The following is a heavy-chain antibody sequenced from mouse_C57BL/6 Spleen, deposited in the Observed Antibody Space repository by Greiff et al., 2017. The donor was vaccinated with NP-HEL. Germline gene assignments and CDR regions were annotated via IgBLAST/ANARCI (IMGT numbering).Heavy chain of an antibody. V-gene: IGHV1-80*01. Sequence: QVHVKQSGAELVKPGASVKISCKASGYAFSSYWMNWVKQRPGKGLEWIGQIYPGDGDTNYNGKFKGKATLTADKSSSTAYMQLSSLTSEDSAVYFCARPLYYDYDDGFAYWGQGTLVTVSA. CDR1: GYAFSSYW. CDR3: ARPLYYDYDDGFAY. D-gene: IGHD2-4*01. J-gene: IGHJ3*01. CDR2: IYPGDGDT.